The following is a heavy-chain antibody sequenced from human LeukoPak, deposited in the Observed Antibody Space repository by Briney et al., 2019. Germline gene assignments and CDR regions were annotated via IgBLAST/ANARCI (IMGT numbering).Heavy chain of an antibody. D-gene: IGHD1-26*01. CDR2: ISAYNGNT. Sequence: GASVKVSCRASGYTFTSYGISWVRQAPGQGLEWMGWISAYNGNTNYAQKLQGRVTMTTDTSTSTAYMELRSLRSDDTAVYYCASANFKFSGSYWDFDYWGQGTLVTVSS. CDR3: ASANFKFSGSYWDFDY. J-gene: IGHJ4*02. V-gene: IGHV1-18*01. CDR1: GYTFTSYG.